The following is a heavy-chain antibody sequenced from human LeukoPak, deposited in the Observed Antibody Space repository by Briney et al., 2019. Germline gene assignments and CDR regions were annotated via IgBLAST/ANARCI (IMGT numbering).Heavy chain of an antibody. J-gene: IGHJ4*02. CDR1: GGSISSYY. Sequence: SETLSLTGTVSGGSISSYYWSWIRQPPGKGLEWIGYIYYSGSTNYNPSLKSRVTISVDTSKNQFSLKLSSVTAADTAVYYCARGPGPTRYDYWGQGTLVTVSS. CDR2: IYYSGST. V-gene: IGHV4-59*01. CDR3: ARGPGPTRYDY. D-gene: IGHD1-14*01.